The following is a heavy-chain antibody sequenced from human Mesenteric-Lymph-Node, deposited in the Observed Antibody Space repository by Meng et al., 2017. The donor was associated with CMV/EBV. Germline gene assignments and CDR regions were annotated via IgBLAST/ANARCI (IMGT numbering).Heavy chain of an antibody. Sequence: GESLKISCAASGFTFSSYAMHWVRQAPGKGLEYVSAISSNGGSTYYADSVKGRFTISRDNSKNTLYLQMGSLRAEDMAVYYCARGGEYSTSDYWGQGTLVTVSS. D-gene: IGHD6-6*01. CDR1: GFTFSSYA. CDR3: ARGGEYSTSDY. J-gene: IGHJ4*02. V-gene: IGHV3-64*02. CDR2: ISSNGGST.